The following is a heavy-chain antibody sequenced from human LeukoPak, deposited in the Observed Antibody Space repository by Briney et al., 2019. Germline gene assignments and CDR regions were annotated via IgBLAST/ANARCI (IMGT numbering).Heavy chain of an antibody. D-gene: IGHD1-1*01. CDR3: ARAPDDLLHGRAFDI. J-gene: IGHJ3*02. CDR2: VYYSGST. Sequence: SETLSLTCVVSGGSVSGYYWGWIRQPPGRGLEWIGYVYYSGSTNYNPSFKSRITISVDTSRNQFSLQLSSVTAADTAVYFCARAPDDLLHGRAFDIWGQGILVTVSS. V-gene: IGHV4-59*02. CDR1: GGSVSGYY.